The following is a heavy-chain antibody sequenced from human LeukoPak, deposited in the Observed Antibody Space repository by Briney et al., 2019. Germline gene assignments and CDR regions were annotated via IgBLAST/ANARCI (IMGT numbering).Heavy chain of an antibody. D-gene: IGHD3-9*01. CDR2: ISYDGSNK. J-gene: IGHJ6*03. Sequence: GRSLRLSCAASGFTFSSYAMHWVRQAPGKGLEWVAVISYDGSNKYYADSVKGRFTISRDNSKNTLYLQMNSLRAEDTAVYYCARAAILRYFAGNYYYMDVWGKGTTVTVPS. CDR1: GFTFSSYA. CDR3: ARAAILRYFAGNYYYMDV. V-gene: IGHV3-30-3*01.